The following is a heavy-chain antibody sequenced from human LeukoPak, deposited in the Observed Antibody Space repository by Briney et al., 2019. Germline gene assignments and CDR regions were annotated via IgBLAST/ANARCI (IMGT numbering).Heavy chain of an antibody. J-gene: IGHJ4*02. CDR2: IKSKTDGGTT. CDR1: GFTFSNAW. D-gene: IGHD3-10*01. Sequence: GGSLRLSCAASGFTFSNAWLSWVRQAPGQGLEWVGRIKSKTDGGTTDYAAPVKGRFTISRDDSKNTLYLQMNSLRAEDTAVYYCAKNRVVHGSGSSPIDYWGQGTLVTVSS. CDR3: AKNRVVHGSGSSPIDY. V-gene: IGHV3-15*01.